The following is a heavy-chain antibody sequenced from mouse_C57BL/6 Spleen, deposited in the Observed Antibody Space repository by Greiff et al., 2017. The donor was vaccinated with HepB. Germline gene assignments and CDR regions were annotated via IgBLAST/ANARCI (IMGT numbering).Heavy chain of an antibody. Sequence: EVQVVESEGGLVQPGSSMKLSCTASGFTFSDYYMAWVRQVPEKGLEWVANINYDGSSTYYLDSLKSRFIISRDNAKNILYLQMSSLKSEDTATYYCARGGYYEDYAMDYWGQGTSVTVSS. J-gene: IGHJ4*01. D-gene: IGHD2-3*01. CDR1: GFTFSDYY. CDR3: ARGGYYEDYAMDY. CDR2: INYDGSST. V-gene: IGHV5-16*01.